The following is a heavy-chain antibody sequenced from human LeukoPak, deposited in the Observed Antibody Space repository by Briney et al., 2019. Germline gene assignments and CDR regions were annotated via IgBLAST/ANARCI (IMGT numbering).Heavy chain of an antibody. CDR1: GFTFTNYD. V-gene: IGHV3-13*04. CDR2: IGIAGDT. CDR3: VRGGSGWYYFDY. Sequence: GGSLRLSCAASGFTFTNYDMHWVRQVPGKGLEWVSTIGIAGDTYYPGSVRGRFTISKENAKNSLYLQMNSLRDGDTAVYYCVRGGSGWYYFDYWGQGTPVTVSS. D-gene: IGHD6-19*01. J-gene: IGHJ4*02.